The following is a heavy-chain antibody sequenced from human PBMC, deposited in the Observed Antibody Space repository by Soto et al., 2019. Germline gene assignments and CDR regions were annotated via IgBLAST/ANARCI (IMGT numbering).Heavy chain of an antibody. CDR3: ARDPQGQWLDAGTFDY. V-gene: IGHV3-30-3*01. Sequence: QVQLVESGGGVVQPGRSLRLSCAASGFTFSSYAMHWVRQAPGKGLAWVAVISYDGSNKYYADSVKGRFTISRDNSKNTLYLQMNSLRAEDTAVYYGARDPQGQWLDAGTFDYWGQGTLVTVSS. J-gene: IGHJ4*02. CDR2: ISYDGSNK. D-gene: IGHD6-19*01. CDR1: GFTFSSYA.